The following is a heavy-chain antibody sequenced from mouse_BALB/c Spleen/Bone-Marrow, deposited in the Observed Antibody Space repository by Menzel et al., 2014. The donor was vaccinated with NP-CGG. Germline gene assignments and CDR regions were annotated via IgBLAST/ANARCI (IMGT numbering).Heavy chain of an antibody. Sequence: QVQLQQPGAELAKPGASVKMSCKASGYTFTNYWMHWVKQRPGQGLEWIGYINPSTGYTEYNQKFKDKATLTADESSSTAYMQLSSLTSEDSAVYYCARIYYYGRDYWGKGTTLTVSS. D-gene: IGHD1-1*01. CDR1: GYTFTNYW. CDR2: INPSTGYT. V-gene: IGHV1-7*01. J-gene: IGHJ2*01. CDR3: ARIYYYGRDY.